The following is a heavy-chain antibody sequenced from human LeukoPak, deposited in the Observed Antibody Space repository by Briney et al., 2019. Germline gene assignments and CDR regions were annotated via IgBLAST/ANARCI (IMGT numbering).Heavy chain of an antibody. V-gene: IGHV3-30*03. D-gene: IGHD6-19*01. Sequence: GGSLSLSCAASGFTFSGYGMHWVRQGPGKGLEWVAVISKDGSKKYYADSVKGRFTISRDNSKNTLYLQMNTLRTEDTAVYYCARVELYASGWFGSLDSWGQGALVTVSS. J-gene: IGHJ4*02. CDR3: ARVELYASGWFGSLDS. CDR1: GFTFSGYG. CDR2: ISKDGSKK.